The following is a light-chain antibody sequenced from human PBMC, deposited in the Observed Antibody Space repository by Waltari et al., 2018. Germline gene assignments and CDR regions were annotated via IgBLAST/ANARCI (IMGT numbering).Light chain of an antibody. CDR3: SSYAAANALV. V-gene: IGLV2-14*03. Sequence: CQQHPGKAANVMIYDVSHRPSWVSHRFSGSTSGNTASLTITGVEADDEADYYCSSYAAANALVFGSGTKFTVL. CDR2: DVS. J-gene: IGLJ1*01.